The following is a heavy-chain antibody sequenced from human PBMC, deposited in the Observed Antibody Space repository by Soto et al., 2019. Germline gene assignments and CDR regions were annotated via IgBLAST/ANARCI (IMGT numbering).Heavy chain of an antibody. CDR3: ARYAVAGNGGVRFDY. D-gene: IGHD6-19*01. J-gene: IGHJ4*02. CDR2: IYHSGST. Sequence: PSETLSLTCAVSGGSISSGGYSWSWIRQPPGKGLEWIGYIYHSGSTYYNPSLKSRVTISVDTSKNQFSLKLSSVTAADTAVYYCARYAVAGNGGVRFDYWGQGTLVTVSS. CDR1: GGSISSGGYS. V-gene: IGHV4-30-2*02.